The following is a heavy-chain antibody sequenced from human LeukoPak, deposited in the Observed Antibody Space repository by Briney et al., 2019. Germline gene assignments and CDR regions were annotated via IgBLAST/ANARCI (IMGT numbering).Heavy chain of an antibody. J-gene: IGHJ4*02. CDR2: IYYSGST. D-gene: IGHD2-21*02. Sequence: SETLSLTCTVSGGSISSSSYYWGWIRQPPGKGLEWIGSIYYSGSTYYNPSLKSRVTISVDTSKNQFSLKLSSVTAADTAVYYCARDSAYCGGDCSRTFDYWGQGTLVTVSS. V-gene: IGHV4-39*07. CDR1: GGSISSSSYY. CDR3: ARDSAYCGGDCSRTFDY.